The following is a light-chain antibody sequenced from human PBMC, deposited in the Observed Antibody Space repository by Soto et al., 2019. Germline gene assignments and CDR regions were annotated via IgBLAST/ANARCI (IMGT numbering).Light chain of an antibody. CDR1: QTISAH. CDR2: AAS. Sequence: DIQITQSPSSLSASVGDRVTIPCRASQTISAHLNWYQQKPGKAPKLLIYAASNLHSGVPSRFSGSGSGTDFTLSIGSLQPEDFAIYYCQQNYSITLTFGGGTKVDIK. J-gene: IGKJ4*01. V-gene: IGKV1-39*01. CDR3: QQNYSITLT.